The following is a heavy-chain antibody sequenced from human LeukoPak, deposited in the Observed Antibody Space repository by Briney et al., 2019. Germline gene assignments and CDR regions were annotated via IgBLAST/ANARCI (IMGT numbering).Heavy chain of an antibody. CDR1: GGSFSGYY. Sequence: ASETLSLTCAVYGGSFSGYYWSWIRQPPGKGLEWIGEINHSGSTYYNPSLKSRVTISVDTSKNQFSLKLSSVTAADTAVYYCASGLVVTHYLYFDLWGRGTLVTVSS. CDR3: ASGLVVTHYLYFDL. J-gene: IGHJ2*01. V-gene: IGHV4-34*01. CDR2: INHSGST. D-gene: IGHD2-8*02.